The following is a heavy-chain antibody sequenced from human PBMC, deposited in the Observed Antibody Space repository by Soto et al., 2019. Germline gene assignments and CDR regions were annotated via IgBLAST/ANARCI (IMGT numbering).Heavy chain of an antibody. J-gene: IGHJ4*02. CDR3: TTDDPINRN. V-gene: IGHV3-15*01. CDR1: GFTSSNAW. Sequence: SLRLSCAASGFTSSNAWMSWVRQAPGKGLEWVGRIKSKVDSATTDYAAPVKGRFRISRDDSRNTLYLQMNSLKIEDTAVYYCTTDDPINRNWGQGTLVTVYS. CDR2: IKSKVDSATT.